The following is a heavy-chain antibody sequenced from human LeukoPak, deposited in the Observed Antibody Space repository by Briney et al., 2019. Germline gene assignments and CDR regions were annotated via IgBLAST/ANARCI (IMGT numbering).Heavy chain of an antibody. CDR2: INSDGSST. D-gene: IGHD3-22*01. CDR3: ARESGYYDSSGYSGWGLDALDI. CDR1: GFTFSTYW. V-gene: IGHV3-74*01. J-gene: IGHJ3*02. Sequence: GGSLRLSCAASGFTFSTYWMHWVRQAPGKGLVWVSRINSDGSSTSYADSVKGRFTISRDNAKNTLYLQMNSLRAEDTAVYYCARESGYYDSSGYSGWGLDALDIWGQGTMVTVSS.